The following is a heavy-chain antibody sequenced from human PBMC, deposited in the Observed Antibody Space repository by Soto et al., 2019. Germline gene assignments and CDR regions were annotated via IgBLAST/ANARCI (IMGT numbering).Heavy chain of an antibody. J-gene: IGHJ4*02. CDR3: AFTYYYDSSGPY. D-gene: IGHD3-22*01. CDR2: IIPIFGTA. V-gene: IGHV1-69*13. CDR1: GYTFTSYA. Sequence: SVKVSCKASGYTFTSYAMHWVRQAPGQRLEWMGGIIPIFGTANYAQKFQGRVTITADESTSTAYMELSSLRSEDTAVYYCAFTYYYDSSGPYWGQGTLVTVSS.